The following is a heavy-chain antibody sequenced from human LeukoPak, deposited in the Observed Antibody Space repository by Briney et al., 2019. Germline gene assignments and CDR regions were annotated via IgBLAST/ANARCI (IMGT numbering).Heavy chain of an antibody. V-gene: IGHV3-48*03. CDR3: AELGITMIGGV. J-gene: IGHJ6*04. D-gene: IGHD3-10*02. Sequence: GGSLRLSCAASGFTFSSYEMNWVRQAPGKGLEWVSYISSSGSTIYYADSVRGRFTISRDNAKNSLYLQMNSLRAEDTAVYYCAELGITMIGGVWGKGTTVTISP. CDR2: ISSSGSTI. CDR1: GFTFSSYE.